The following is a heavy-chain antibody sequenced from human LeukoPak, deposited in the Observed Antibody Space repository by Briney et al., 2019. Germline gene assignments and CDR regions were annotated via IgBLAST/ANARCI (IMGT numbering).Heavy chain of an antibody. CDR2: ISYDGSNK. CDR1: GFTFSSYA. D-gene: IGHD2-21*02. CDR3: ARTCGGDCYSGFDY. V-gene: IGHV3-30*01. Sequence: GGSLRLSCAASGFTFSSYAMHWVRQAPGKGLEWVAVISYDGSNKYYADSVKGRFIISRDNSKNTLYLQMNSLRAEDTAVYYCARTCGGDCYSGFDYWGQGTLVTVSS. J-gene: IGHJ4*02.